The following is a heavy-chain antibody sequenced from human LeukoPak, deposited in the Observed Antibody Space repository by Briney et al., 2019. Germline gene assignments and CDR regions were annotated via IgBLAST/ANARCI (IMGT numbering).Heavy chain of an antibody. V-gene: IGHV3-23*01. CDR3: AKGSDRFWDFDY. CDR2: ISGSGGST. D-gene: IGHD2-15*01. J-gene: IGHJ4*02. Sequence: GGSPRLSCAASGFPFSSYAMTWVRQAPGKGLEWVSTISGSGGSTYYADSVKGRFTISRDNSKNTLYLQMNSLRAEDTAVYYCAKGSDRFWDFDYWGQGTLVTVSS. CDR1: GFPFSSYA.